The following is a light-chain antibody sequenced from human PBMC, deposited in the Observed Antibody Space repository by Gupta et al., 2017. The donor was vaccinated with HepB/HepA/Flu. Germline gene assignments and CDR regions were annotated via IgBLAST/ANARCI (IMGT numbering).Light chain of an antibody. V-gene: IGKV3-20*01. J-gene: IGKJ4*01. CDR3: QQCSTPPLT. Sequence: EIVLTQSPGTLSLSPGERATLSCRASQSVSNNYLAWFQQRPGQAPRLRIYDASSRATGIPDRFSGSGSGTDFTLTISRLEPEDFAVYYCQQCSTPPLTFGGGTKVEIK. CDR1: QSVSNNY. CDR2: DAS.